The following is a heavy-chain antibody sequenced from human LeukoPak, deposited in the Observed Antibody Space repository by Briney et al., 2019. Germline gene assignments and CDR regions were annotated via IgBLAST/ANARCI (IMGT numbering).Heavy chain of an antibody. V-gene: IGHV4-4*07. D-gene: IGHD3-10*01. Sequence: SETLSLTCTVSGGSISSYYWSWIRQPAGKGLEWIGRIYTSGSTNYNPSLKSRVTISVDKSKNQFSLKLSSVTAADTAVYYCARDREYMVRGVIITSWFDPWGQGTLVTVSS. J-gene: IGHJ5*02. CDR3: ARDREYMVRGVIITSWFDP. CDR2: IYTSGST. CDR1: GGSISSYY.